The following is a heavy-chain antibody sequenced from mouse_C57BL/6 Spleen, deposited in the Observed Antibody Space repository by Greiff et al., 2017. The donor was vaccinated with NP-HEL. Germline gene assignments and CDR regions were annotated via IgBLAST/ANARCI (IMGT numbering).Heavy chain of an antibody. D-gene: IGHD3-2*02. CDR2: IDPSDSET. CDR3: ARLTAHAYYFDY. Sequence: QVQLQQSGAELVRPGSSVKLSCKASGYTFTSYWMNWVKQRPIQGLEWIGNIDPSDSETHYNQTFKDKATLTVDKSSSTAYIQLSSLTAEDSAVYYCARLTAHAYYFDYWGQGTTLTVSS. J-gene: IGHJ2*01. V-gene: IGHV1-52*01. CDR1: GYTFTSYW.